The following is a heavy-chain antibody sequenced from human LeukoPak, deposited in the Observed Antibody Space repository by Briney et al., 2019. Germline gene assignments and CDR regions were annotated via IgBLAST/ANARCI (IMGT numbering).Heavy chain of an antibody. CDR2: INPSGGST. CDR1: GYTFTSYY. CDR3: ARDLLITIFGVVPYGYYYGMDV. Sequence: GASVKVSCKASGYTFTSYYMHWVRQAPGQGLEWMGIINPSGGSTSYAQKFQGRVTMTRDTSASTVYMELSSLRSEDTAVYYCARDLLITIFGVVPYGYYYGMDVWGQGTTVTVSS. D-gene: IGHD3-3*01. J-gene: IGHJ6*02. V-gene: IGHV1-46*01.